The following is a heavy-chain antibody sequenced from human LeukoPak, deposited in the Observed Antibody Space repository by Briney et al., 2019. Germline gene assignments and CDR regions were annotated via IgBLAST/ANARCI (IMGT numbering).Heavy chain of an antibody. V-gene: IGHV4-34*01. CDR3: ARGPNTARVY. J-gene: IGHJ4*02. CDR1: GGSFSGYY. D-gene: IGHD5-18*01. CDR2: INHSGGT. Sequence: SETLSLTCAVYGGSFSGYYWSWIRQPPGKGLEWIGEINHSGGTNYNPSLKSRVTISVDTSKNQFSLKLSSLTAADTAVYYCARGPNTARVYWGQGTLVTVSS.